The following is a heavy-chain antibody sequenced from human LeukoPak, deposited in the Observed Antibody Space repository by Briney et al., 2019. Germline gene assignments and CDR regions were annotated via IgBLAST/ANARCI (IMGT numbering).Heavy chain of an antibody. CDR3: AKEGLYYYDSSGYYALDY. V-gene: IGHV1-46*01. CDR2: INPSGGST. D-gene: IGHD3-22*01. CDR1: GYTLTSYY. J-gene: IGHJ4*02. Sequence: ASVKVSCKASGYTLTSYYMHWVRQAPGQGLEWMGIINPSGGSTSYAQKFQGRVTMTRDTSTSTVYMELSSLRSEDTAIYYCAKEGLYYYDSSGYYALDYWGQGTLVTVSS.